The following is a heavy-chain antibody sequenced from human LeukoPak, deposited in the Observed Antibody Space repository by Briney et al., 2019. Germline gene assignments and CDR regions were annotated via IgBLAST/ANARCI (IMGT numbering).Heavy chain of an antibody. V-gene: IGHV4-59*01. Sequence: SETLSLTCTVSGVSISSYYWSWLRQPPGKGLEWIGYIYYSGSTNYNPSLKSRVTISVDTSKNQFSLKLSSVTAADTAVYYCARFHQYGNWFDPWGQGTLVTVSS. CDR2: IYYSGST. D-gene: IGHD3-10*01. CDR3: ARFHQYGNWFDP. CDR1: GVSISSYY. J-gene: IGHJ5*02.